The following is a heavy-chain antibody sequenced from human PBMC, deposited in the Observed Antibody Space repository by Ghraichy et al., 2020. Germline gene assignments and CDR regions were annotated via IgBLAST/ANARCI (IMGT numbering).Heavy chain of an antibody. J-gene: IGHJ4*02. Sequence: GGSLRLSCAASGFTFSSYGMHWVRQAPGKGLEWVAFIRYDGSNKYYADSVKGRFTISRDNSKNTLYLQMNSLRAEDTAVYYCAREGIAVAGPYFDYWGQGTLVTVSS. CDR2: IRYDGSNK. CDR1: GFTFSSYG. D-gene: IGHD6-19*01. CDR3: AREGIAVAGPYFDY. V-gene: IGHV3-30*02.